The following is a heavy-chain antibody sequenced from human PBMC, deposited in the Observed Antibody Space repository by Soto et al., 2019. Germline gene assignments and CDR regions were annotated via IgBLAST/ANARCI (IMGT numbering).Heavy chain of an antibody. CDR2: ISADGDTK. CDR3: LGGIGYSYGYHAFDL. D-gene: IGHD5-18*01. Sequence: QLPLVESGGGVVQPGRSLRLSCAASGFTFSRNILHWVRQAPGKGLVWLAFISADGDTKYYADSVKGRFTISRDNSKNTLYLQMNSLRREDTSVYYCLGGIGYSYGYHAFDLWGQGTMVTVSS. CDR1: GFTFSRNI. V-gene: IGHV3-30-3*01. J-gene: IGHJ3*01.